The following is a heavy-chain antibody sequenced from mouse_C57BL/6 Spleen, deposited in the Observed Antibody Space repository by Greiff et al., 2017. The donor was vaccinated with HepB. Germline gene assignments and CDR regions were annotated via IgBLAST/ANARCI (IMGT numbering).Heavy chain of an antibody. D-gene: IGHD6-1*01. J-gene: IGHJ3*01. V-gene: IGHV14-4*01. CDR1: GFNIKDDY. CDR2: IDPENGDT. CDR3: THSLYGEVFAY. Sequence: VQLQQSGAELVRPGASVKLSCTASGFNIKDDYMHWVKQRPEQGLEWIGWIDPENGDTEYASKFQGKTTITADTSSNTAYLQLSSLTSEDTAVYSCTHSLYGEVFAYWGQGTLVTVSA.